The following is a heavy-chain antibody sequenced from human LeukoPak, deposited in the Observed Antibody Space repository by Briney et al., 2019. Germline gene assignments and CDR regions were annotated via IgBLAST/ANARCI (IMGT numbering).Heavy chain of an antibody. CDR1: GGPFSGYY. CDR2: INHVGST. V-gene: IGHV4-34*01. Sequence: SETLSLTCAVDGGPFSGYYWSWIRQPPGKGLEWIGEINHVGSTKYNPSLKSRVTISVDTSRKRFSLGLSSVAAADTAIYYCARPVYGYSGYDSYYYYMDVWGKGTTVTVSS. J-gene: IGHJ6*03. D-gene: IGHD5-12*01. CDR3: ARPVYGYSGYDSYYYYMDV.